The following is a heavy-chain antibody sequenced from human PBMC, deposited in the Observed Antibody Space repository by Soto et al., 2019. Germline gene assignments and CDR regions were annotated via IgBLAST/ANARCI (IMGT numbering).Heavy chain of an antibody. Sequence: QVQLVQSGAEVKKPGSSVKVSCKASGGTFSSYAISWVRQAPGQGLEWMGGIIPIFGTANYAQKFQGRVTITADESTSTAYMELSSLRSEDTVVYYCARERHYYDSSGYYPSYYYYYGMDVWGQGTTVTVSS. CDR1: GGTFSSYA. V-gene: IGHV1-69*01. CDR2: IIPIFGTA. J-gene: IGHJ6*02. CDR3: ARERHYYDSSGYYPSYYYYYGMDV. D-gene: IGHD3-22*01.